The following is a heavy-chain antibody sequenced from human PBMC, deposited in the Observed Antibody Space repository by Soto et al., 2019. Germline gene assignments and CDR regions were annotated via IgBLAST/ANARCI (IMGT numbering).Heavy chain of an antibody. J-gene: IGHJ4*02. CDR3: ARAGRRFLEWLTY. CDR1: GFTFSSYA. D-gene: IGHD3-3*01. Sequence: GGSLRLSCAASGFTFSSYAMSWVRQAPGKGLEWVSVIYSGGSTYYADSVKGRFTISRDNSKNTLYLQMNSLRAEDTAVYYCARAGRRFLEWLTYWGQGTLVTVSS. CDR2: IYSGGST. V-gene: IGHV3-66*01.